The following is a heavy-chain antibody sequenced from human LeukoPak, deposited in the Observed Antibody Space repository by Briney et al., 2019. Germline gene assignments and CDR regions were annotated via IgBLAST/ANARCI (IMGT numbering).Heavy chain of an antibody. Sequence: PSETLSLTCTVSGGSISSGDYYWSWIRQPPGKCLEWIGYIYYSGSTYYNPSLKSRVTISVDTSKNQFSLKLNSVTAADTAVYYCARAMGATSMHFDYWGQGTLVTVSS. J-gene: IGHJ4*02. CDR3: ARAMGATSMHFDY. CDR2: IYYSGST. CDR1: GGSISSGDYY. D-gene: IGHD1-26*01. V-gene: IGHV4-30-4*01.